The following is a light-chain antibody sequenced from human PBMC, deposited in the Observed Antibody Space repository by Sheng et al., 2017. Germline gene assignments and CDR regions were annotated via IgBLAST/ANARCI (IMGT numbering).Light chain of an antibody. CDR1: DIGGKS. V-gene: IGLV3-21*02. Sequence: SYVLTQPPSVSVAPGQTARITCGGNDIGGKSVYWYQQKPGQAPVLVVYDDSDWPSGIPERFSGSNSGNTATLTISRVEAGDEADYYCQVWDNNNDHYVFGTGTKVTVL. CDR3: QVWDNNNDHYV. J-gene: IGLJ1*01. CDR2: DDS.